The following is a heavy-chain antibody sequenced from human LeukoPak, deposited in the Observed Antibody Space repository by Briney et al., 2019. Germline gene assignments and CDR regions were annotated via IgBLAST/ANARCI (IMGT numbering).Heavy chain of an antibody. CDR3: ARAGRRFGELKLKRWFDP. Sequence: GGSLRLSCAASGFTFSSYEMNWVRQAPGKGLEWVSYISSSGSTIYYADSVKGRFTISRDNAKNSLSLQMNSLRAEDTAVYYCARAGRRFGELKLKRWFDPWGQGTLVTVSS. V-gene: IGHV3-48*03. CDR2: ISSSGSTI. CDR1: GFTFSSYE. D-gene: IGHD3-10*01. J-gene: IGHJ5*02.